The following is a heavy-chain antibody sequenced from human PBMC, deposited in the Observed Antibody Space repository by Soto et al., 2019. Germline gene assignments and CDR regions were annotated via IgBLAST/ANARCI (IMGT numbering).Heavy chain of an antibody. CDR1: GGSISSYY. CDR3: ARVTLWRLFDY. V-gene: IGHV4-59*01. D-gene: IGHD3-3*01. J-gene: IGHJ4*02. CDR2: IYYSGST. Sequence: SETLSLTCTVSGGSISSYYWSWIRQPPGKGLEWIGYIYYSGSTNYNPSLKSRVTISVDTSKNQFSLKLSSVTVADTAVYYCARVTLWRLFDYWGQGTLVTVSS.